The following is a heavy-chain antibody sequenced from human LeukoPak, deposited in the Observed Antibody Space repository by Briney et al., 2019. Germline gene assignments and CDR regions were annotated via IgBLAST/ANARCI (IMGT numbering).Heavy chain of an antibody. CDR1: GGTFSSYA. J-gene: IGHJ4*02. Sequence: ASVKVSCKASGGTFSSYAISWVRQAPGQGLEWMGGIIPIFGTANYAQKFQGRVTITTDESTSTAYMELSSLRSEDTAVYYCASPGAVYYDSSGYYSFDYWGQGTLVTVSS. CDR3: ASPGAVYYDSSGYYSFDY. CDR2: IIPIFGTA. V-gene: IGHV1-69*05. D-gene: IGHD3-22*01.